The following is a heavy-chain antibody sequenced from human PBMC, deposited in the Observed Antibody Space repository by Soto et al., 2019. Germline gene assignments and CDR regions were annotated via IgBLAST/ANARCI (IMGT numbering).Heavy chain of an antibody. D-gene: IGHD6-19*01. CDR2: ISAYNGNT. CDR1: GYTFTSYG. J-gene: IGHJ6*02. V-gene: IGHV1-18*04. CDR3: ARGDHFDGSGPPGYYYYGMPV. Sequence: GASVKVSCKASGYTFTSYGISWVRQAPGQGLEWMGWISAYNGNTNYAQKLQGRVTMTTDTSTSTAYMELTSLRSDDTAVYYCARGDHFDGSGPPGYYYYGMPVCGQGTTVTVSS.